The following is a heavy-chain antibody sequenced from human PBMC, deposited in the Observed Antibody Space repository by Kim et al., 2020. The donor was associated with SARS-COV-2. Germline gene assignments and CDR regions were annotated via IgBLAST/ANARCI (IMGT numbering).Heavy chain of an antibody. D-gene: IGHD4-17*01. CDR2: IYYSGST. V-gene: IGHV4-39*01. Sequence: SETLSLTCTVSGGSISSSSYYWGWIRQPPGKGLEWIGSIYYSGSTYYNPSLKSRVTISVDTSKNQFSLKLSSVTAADTAVYYCARRKATVTKGGHFDYWGQGTLVTVSS. J-gene: IGHJ4*02. CDR1: GGSISSSSYY. CDR3: ARRKATVTKGGHFDY.